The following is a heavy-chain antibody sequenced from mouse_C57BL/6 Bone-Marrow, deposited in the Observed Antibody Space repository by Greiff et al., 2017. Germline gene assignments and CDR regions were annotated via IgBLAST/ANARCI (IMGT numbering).Heavy chain of an antibody. Sequence: EVMLVESGGGLVQPGGSRKLSCAASGFTFSSFGMHWVLQAPEKGLEWVAYISSGSSTIYYADTVKGRFTISRDKPKNTLFLQMTRLRSEDTAMYYCARRGYGSSYWYFDVWGAGTTVTVTS. J-gene: IGHJ1*01. CDR2: ISSGSSTI. CDR1: GFTFSSFG. D-gene: IGHD1-1*01. CDR3: ARRGYGSSYWYFDV. V-gene: IGHV5-17*02.